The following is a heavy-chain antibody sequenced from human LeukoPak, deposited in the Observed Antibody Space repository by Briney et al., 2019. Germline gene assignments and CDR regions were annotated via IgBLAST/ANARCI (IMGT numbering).Heavy chain of an antibody. CDR1: GYIFTNYW. J-gene: IGHJ6*03. D-gene: IGHD6-6*01. CDR2: IYPGDSDS. Sequence: GESLTISCKGFGYIFTNYWIGWVRQMPGKGLEWMGIIYPGDSDSRYSPSFQGQVTFSADKSISTAYLQWSSLKASDTAMYYCARHSSSSMGRVPPYYYYYMDVWGKGTTVTVSS. V-gene: IGHV5-51*01. CDR3: ARHSSSSMGRVPPYYYYYMDV.